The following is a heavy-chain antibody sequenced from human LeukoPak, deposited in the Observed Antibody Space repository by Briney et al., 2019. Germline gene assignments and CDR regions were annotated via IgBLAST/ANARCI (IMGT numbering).Heavy chain of an antibody. CDR2: IKQDGSEK. V-gene: IGHV3-7*03. Sequence: GGSLRLSCAASGFTLSSYWMSWVRQAPGKGLEWVANIKQDGSEKYYVDSVKGRFTISRDNAKNSLYLQVNSLRAEDTAVYYCARRPSAFDIWGQGTMATVSS. J-gene: IGHJ3*02. CDR1: GFTLSSYW. CDR3: ARRPSAFDI.